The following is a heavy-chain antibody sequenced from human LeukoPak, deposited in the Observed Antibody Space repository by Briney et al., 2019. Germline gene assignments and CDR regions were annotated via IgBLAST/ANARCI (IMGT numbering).Heavy chain of an antibody. J-gene: IGHJ4*02. CDR2: ISYDGSNK. D-gene: IGHD1-1*01. V-gene: IGHV3-30*03. Sequence: GGSLRLSCAASGFTSSSYGMHWVRQAPGKGLEWVAVISYDGSNKYYADSVKGRFTISRDNSKNTLYLHVNSLRPEDTAVYYCVTERSGAFENWGQGTLVTVSS. CDR1: GFTSSSYG. CDR3: VTERSGAFEN.